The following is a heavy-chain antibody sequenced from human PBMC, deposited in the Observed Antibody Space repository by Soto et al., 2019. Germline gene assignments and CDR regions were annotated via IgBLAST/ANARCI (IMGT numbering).Heavy chain of an antibody. CDR3: AIDCSGFFFLMNRRPPRPTLFPTRRSSDL. J-gene: IGHJ2*01. CDR2: IIPVFGTA. D-gene: IGHD3-3*01. CDR1: GGTFSKYK. V-gene: IGHV1-69*13. Sequence: GASVKVSCKASGGTFSKYKITWVRQASGQGLEWMGGIIPVFGTANYAQKFQGRVTITADESTSTAYMEVSSLRSDDTAVYYCAIDCSGFFFLMNRRPPRPTLFPTRRSSDL.